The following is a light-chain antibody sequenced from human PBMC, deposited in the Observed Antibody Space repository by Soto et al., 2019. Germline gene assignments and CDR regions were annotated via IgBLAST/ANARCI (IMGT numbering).Light chain of an antibody. CDR2: AAS. CDR3: QQTASTPYT. V-gene: IGKV1-39*01. Sequence: DTQMTQSPSSLSASVGDRVTITCRASQSINTYLNWYQQKPGEAPNLLIYAASSLQSGVPPRFSGSGSETHFTLTINNLQPEDFATYYCQQTASTPYTFGQGT. CDR1: QSINTY. J-gene: IGKJ2*01.